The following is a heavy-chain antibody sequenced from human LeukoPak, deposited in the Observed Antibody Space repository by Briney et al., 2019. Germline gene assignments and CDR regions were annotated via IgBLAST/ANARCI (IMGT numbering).Heavy chain of an antibody. J-gene: IGHJ4*02. CDR3: ARHGGIAVAGTVVGY. CDR2: IYYSGST. Sequence: SETLSLTCTVSGGSISSYYWSWIRQPPGKGLEWIGSIYYSGSTYYNPSLKSRVTISVDTSKNQFSLKLSSVTAADTAVYYCARHGGIAVAGTVVGYWGQGTLVTVSS. D-gene: IGHD6-19*01. CDR1: GGSISSYY. V-gene: IGHV4-39*01.